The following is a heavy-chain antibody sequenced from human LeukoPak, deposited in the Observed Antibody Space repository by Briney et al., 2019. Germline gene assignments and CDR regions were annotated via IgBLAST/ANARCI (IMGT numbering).Heavy chain of an antibody. Sequence: GASVRVSCKASGYTFRNYGVSWVRQAPGQGLEWMGWISTYNGNTKYAQKFEVRITMSTDTSTSTAYMELRSLTSADTAVYYCARGAHYYDSSGYSYYMDVWGKGTTVTVSS. J-gene: IGHJ6*03. D-gene: IGHD3-22*01. CDR3: ARGAHYYDSSGYSYYMDV. V-gene: IGHV1-18*01. CDR2: ISTYNGNT. CDR1: GYTFRNYG.